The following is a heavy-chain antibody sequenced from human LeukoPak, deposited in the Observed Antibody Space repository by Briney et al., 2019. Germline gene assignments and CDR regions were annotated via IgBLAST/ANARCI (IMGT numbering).Heavy chain of an antibody. CDR3: AREVVGAYI. D-gene: IGHD1-26*01. CDR2: INHSGST. J-gene: IGHJ3*02. V-gene: IGHV4-34*01. Sequence: SETLSLTCAVYGGSFSGYYWSWIRRPPGKGLEWIGEINHSGSTNYNPSLKSRVTISVDTSKNQFSLKLSSVTAADTAVYYCAREVVGAYIWGQGTMVTVSS. CDR1: GGSFSGYY.